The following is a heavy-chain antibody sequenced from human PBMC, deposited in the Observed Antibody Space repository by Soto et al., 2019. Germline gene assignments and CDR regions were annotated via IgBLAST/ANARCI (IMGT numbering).Heavy chain of an antibody. Sequence: GGSLRLSCAASGFTFSSYEMNWVRQAPGKGLEWISYISSSGSTIYYADSVKGRFTISRDNAKNSLYLQMNSLRAEDTAVYYCARDHKGGYYYYGMDVWGQGTTVTVSS. J-gene: IGHJ6*02. CDR1: GFTFSSYE. V-gene: IGHV3-48*03. CDR3: ARDHKGGYYYYGMDV. CDR2: ISSSGSTI.